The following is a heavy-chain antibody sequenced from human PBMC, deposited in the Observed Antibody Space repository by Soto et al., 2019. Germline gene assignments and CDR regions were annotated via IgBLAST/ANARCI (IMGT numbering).Heavy chain of an antibody. CDR3: ARLLYDSSGYYYFDY. CDR1: GGSISSGGYS. D-gene: IGHD3-22*01. J-gene: IGHJ4*02. V-gene: IGHV4-30-2*01. CDR2: IYHSGST. Sequence: SETLSLTCAVSGGSISSGGYSWSWIRQPPGKGLEWIGDIYHSGSTYYNPSLKSRVSTSVDTSKNQFSLKLSSVTAADTALYYCARLLYDSSGYYYFDYWGRGTLVTVSS.